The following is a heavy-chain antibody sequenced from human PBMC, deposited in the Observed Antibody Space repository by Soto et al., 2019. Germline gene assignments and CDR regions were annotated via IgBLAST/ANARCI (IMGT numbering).Heavy chain of an antibody. CDR2: IYSTGST. V-gene: IGHV4-4*07. CDR1: GGSIKNYY. CDR3: ARDEYYDSNNWFDT. J-gene: IGHJ5*02. D-gene: IGHD3-22*01. Sequence: SETLSLTCTVSGGSIKNYYWSWIRQPAGKGLEWIGRIYSTGSTNYNASLKSRVTMSVDTSNNQFSLRLRSVTAAGTAVYYCARDEYYDSNNWFDTWGQGTLVTVS.